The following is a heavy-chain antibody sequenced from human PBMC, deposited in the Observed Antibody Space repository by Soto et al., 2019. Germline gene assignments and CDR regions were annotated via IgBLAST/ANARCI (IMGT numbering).Heavy chain of an antibody. D-gene: IGHD3-22*01. CDR1: GGTFSSYA. Sequence: QVQLVQSGAEVKKPGSSVKVSCKASGGTFSSYAISWVRQAPGQELEWMGGLIPIFGTADYAQKFQGRVTIAADESTRRCNTELSSLSSEDTAVYSCASHYDSSGYYYRGLDYWGQGTLVTVSS. CDR2: LIPIFGTA. J-gene: IGHJ4*02. CDR3: ASHYDSSGYYYRGLDY. V-gene: IGHV1-69*12.